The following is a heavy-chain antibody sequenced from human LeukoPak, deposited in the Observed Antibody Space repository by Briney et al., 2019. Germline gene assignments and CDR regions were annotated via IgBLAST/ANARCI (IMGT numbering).Heavy chain of an antibody. CDR3: ARSYSNSFHYQGMDV. D-gene: IGHD4-11*01. CDR1: GGSMNSHY. V-gene: IGHV4-59*11. J-gene: IGHJ6*02. CDR2: IYYSGST. Sequence: SETLSLTCTVSGGSMNSHYWNWIRQPPGKGLEWIGYIYYSGSTNYNPSLQSRVTISVDTSKTHFSLKVTSVTAADTAVYFCARSYSNSFHYQGMDVWGQGTTVIVSS.